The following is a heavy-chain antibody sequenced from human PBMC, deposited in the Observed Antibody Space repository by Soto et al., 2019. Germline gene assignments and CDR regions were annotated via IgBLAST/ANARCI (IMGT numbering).Heavy chain of an antibody. CDR1: GGSISSSTYY. CDR3: ARHQYYYDSSGYTLDY. CDR2: VYYSGST. D-gene: IGHD3-22*01. Sequence: LSLTCTVSGGSISSSTYYWGWIRQPPGKGLEWIGSVYYSGSTYYNPSLKSRVTISVDTSNNQFSLKLNSVTAADTAVYYCARHQYYYDSSGYTLDYWGQGTLVTVSS. J-gene: IGHJ4*02. V-gene: IGHV4-39*01.